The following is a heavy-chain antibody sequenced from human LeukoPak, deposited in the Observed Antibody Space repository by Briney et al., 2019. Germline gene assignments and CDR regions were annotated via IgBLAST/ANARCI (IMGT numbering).Heavy chain of an antibody. J-gene: IGHJ4*02. CDR1: GYSIASAYY. V-gene: IGHV4-38-2*02. Sequence: SETLSLTCTVSGYSIASAYYWGWIRQPPGQGLEWIGSFFLKGSTYYNPSLKSRVTISVDTSKNQFSLTLSSVTAADTAVYYCARVARCTSCFDVDYWGQGTLVTVSS. CDR2: FFLKGST. CDR3: ARVARCTSCFDVDY. D-gene: IGHD2-2*01.